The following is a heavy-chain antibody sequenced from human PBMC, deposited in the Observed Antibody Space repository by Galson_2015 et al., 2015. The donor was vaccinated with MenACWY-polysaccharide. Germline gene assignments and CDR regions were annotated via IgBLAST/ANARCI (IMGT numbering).Heavy chain of an antibody. J-gene: IGHJ6*03. V-gene: IGHV3-30*04. Sequence: SLRLSCAASGFTFSIYAIHWVRQAPGKGLEWVAVISSDGSDKYYADSVKDRFTISRDNSKNTLYLQMNMMRVEDTVVYACARVFSGPDAITVGCYCYYRDVWGKGTTVTVSS. CDR3: ARVFSGPDAITVGCYCYYRDV. CDR1: GFTFSIYA. D-gene: IGHD2-2*01. CDR2: ISSDGSDK.